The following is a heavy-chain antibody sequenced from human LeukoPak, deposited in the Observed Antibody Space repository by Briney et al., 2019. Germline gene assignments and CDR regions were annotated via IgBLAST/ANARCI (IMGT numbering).Heavy chain of an antibody. D-gene: IGHD6-13*01. CDR3: ARDLSIATQYYYYMDV. CDR2: INPHSGAT. Sequence: ASVKVSCKASGYSFTGYYMHWVRQAPGQGLEWMGWINPHSGATNSAQKFQGRVTLTRDTSISTAYMELSSLRSDDTAVYYCARDLSIATQYYYYMDVWGKGTTVIISS. CDR1: GYSFTGYY. V-gene: IGHV1-2*02. J-gene: IGHJ6*03.